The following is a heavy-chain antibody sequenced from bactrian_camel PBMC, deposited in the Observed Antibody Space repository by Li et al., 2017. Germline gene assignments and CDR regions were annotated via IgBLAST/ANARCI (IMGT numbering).Heavy chain of an antibody. V-gene: IGHV3S40*01. CDR3: VKSVVFAGIFGN. CDR2: INSLGGDI. CDR1: GFSFSDSD. Sequence: VQLVESGGGLVQPGGSLRLSCVTSGFSFSDSDMAWVRQAPGKGLEWVSGINSLGGDIYYAESVKGRFTISRDNAKSTLYLQLNSLKTEDTAMYYCVKSVVFAGIFGNWGQGTQVTVS. J-gene: IGHJ6*01.